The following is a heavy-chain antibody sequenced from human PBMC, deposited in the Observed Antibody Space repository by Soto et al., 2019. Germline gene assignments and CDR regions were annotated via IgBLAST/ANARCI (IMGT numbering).Heavy chain of an antibody. V-gene: IGHV1-2*04. CDR1: GYTFTGYY. D-gene: IGHD1-20*01. CDR2: INPNSGGT. J-gene: IGHJ3*02. CDR3: ARSSIGITGTDDAFDI. Sequence: ASVKVSCKASGYTFTGYYMHWVRQAPGQGLEWMGWINPNSGGTNYAQKFQGWVTMTRDTSISTAYMELSRLRSDDTAVYYCARSSIGITGTDDAFDIWGQGXMVTV.